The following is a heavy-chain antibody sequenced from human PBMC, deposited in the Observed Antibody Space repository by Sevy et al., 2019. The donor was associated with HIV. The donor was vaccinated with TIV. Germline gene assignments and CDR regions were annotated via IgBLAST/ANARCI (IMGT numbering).Heavy chain of an antibody. J-gene: IGHJ4*02. CDR2: ISNSATTT. CDR1: GFTFSDYF. CDR3: ARDHTKLGYCSSTSCPADFDY. Sequence: GGSLRLSCAASGFTFSDYFMTWIRQAPGRGPEWVSYISNSATTTYYADSVKGRFTISRDSANNSLYLQMNSLRAEDTAVYYCARDHTKLGYCSSTSCPADFDYWGQGTLVTVSS. V-gene: IGHV3-11*01. D-gene: IGHD2-2*01.